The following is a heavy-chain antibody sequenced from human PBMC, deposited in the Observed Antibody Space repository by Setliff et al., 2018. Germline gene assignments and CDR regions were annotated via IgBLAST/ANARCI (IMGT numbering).Heavy chain of an antibody. Sequence: ASVKVSCKASGYTFTGYYMHWVRQAPGQGLEWMGIINPRGGSTSYAQKFQGRVNMTRDTSTSTVYLELSSLRSEDTAVYYCARDLKVDTAMVEYNWFYPWGQGTLVTVSS. CDR1: GYTFTGYY. CDR3: ARDLKVDTAMVEYNWFYP. D-gene: IGHD5-18*01. V-gene: IGHV1-46*01. CDR2: INPRGGST. J-gene: IGHJ5*02.